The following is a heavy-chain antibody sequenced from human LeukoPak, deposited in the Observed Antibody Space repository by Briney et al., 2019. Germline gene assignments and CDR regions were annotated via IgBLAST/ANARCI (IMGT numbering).Heavy chain of an antibody. J-gene: IGHJ4*02. CDR1: GFTFSSYA. V-gene: IGHV3-66*01. CDR2: IYSGGST. CDR3: ARLEYTYGPLDY. D-gene: IGHD5-18*01. Sequence: PGGSLRLSCAASGFTFSSYAMSWVRQAPGKGLEWVSVIYSGGSTYYADSVKGRFTISRDNSKNTLYLQMNSLRAEDTAVYYCARLEYTYGPLDYWGQGTLVTVSS.